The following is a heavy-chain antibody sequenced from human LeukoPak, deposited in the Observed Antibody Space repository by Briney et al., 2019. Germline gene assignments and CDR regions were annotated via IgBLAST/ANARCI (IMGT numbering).Heavy chain of an antibody. J-gene: IGHJ4*02. CDR3: ARFSIAVAGTGFDY. D-gene: IGHD6-19*01. CDR2: IYYSGST. Sequence: SETLSLTCTVSGGSISSYYWSWIRQPPGKGLEWIGYIYYSGSTNYNPSLKSRVTISVDTSKNQFSLKLSSVTAADTAVYYCARFSIAVAGTGFDYWGQGTLVTVS. V-gene: IGHV4-59*01. CDR1: GGSISSYY.